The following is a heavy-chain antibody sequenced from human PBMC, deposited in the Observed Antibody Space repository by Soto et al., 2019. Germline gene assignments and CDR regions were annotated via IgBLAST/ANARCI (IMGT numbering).Heavy chain of an antibody. D-gene: IGHD1-7*01. Sequence: PGGSLRLSCAASGFTFSSYAMSWVRQAPGKGLEWVSAISGSGGSTYYADSVKGRFTISRDNSKNTLYLQMNSLRAEDTAVYYCAKERRRYNWNYEEYYYYGMDVWGQGTTVTVSS. J-gene: IGHJ6*02. V-gene: IGHV3-23*01. CDR3: AKERRRYNWNYEEYYYYGMDV. CDR2: ISGSGGST. CDR1: GFTFSSYA.